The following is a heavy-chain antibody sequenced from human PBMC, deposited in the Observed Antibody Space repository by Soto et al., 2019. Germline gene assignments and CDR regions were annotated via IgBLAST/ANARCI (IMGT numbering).Heavy chain of an antibody. J-gene: IGHJ4*02. CDR3: ARPSAWVNYDSNGPYFDY. D-gene: IGHD3-22*01. CDR1: GGTFSSYT. CDR2: IIPILGIA. V-gene: IGHV1-69*02. Sequence: SVKVSCKASGGTFSSYTISWVRQAPGQGLEWMGRIIPILGIANYAQKFQGRVTITADKSTSTAYMELSSLRSEDTAVYYCARPSAWVNYDSNGPYFDYWGQGTLVTVSS.